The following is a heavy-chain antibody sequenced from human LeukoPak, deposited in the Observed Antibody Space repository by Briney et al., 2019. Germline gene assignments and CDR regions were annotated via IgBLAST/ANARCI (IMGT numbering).Heavy chain of an antibody. CDR1: GFTFSKYS. CDR2: ITSSSSTI. V-gene: IGHV3-48*01. Sequence: GGSLRLSCAASGFTFSKYSMNWVRQAPGKGLEWVSYITSSSSTIYYADSVEGRFTISRDNAKNSLYLQMNSLRAEDTAVYYCARVGETIQLWPLLYFDYWGQGTLVTVSS. J-gene: IGHJ4*02. D-gene: IGHD5-18*01. CDR3: ARVGETIQLWPLLYFDY.